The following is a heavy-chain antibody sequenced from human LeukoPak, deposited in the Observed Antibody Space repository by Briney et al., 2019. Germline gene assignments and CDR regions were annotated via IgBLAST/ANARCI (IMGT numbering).Heavy chain of an antibody. J-gene: IGHJ6*03. CDR2: IWYDGSNK. D-gene: IGHD6-13*01. V-gene: IGHV3-33*06. Sequence: PGGSLRLSCAASGFTFSSYGMHWVRQAPGKGLEWVAVIWYDGSNKYYADSVKGRFTISRDNSKNTLYLQMNSLRAEDTAVYYCAKDNRRYSSRPYYMDVWGKGTTVTVSS. CDR1: GFTFSSYG. CDR3: AKDNRRYSSRPYYMDV.